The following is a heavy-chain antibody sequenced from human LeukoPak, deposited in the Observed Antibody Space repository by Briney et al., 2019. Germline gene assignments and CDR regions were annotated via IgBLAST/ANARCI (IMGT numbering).Heavy chain of an antibody. CDR2: IGANSAI. D-gene: IGHD3-10*01. CDR3: AREGYYGAFDI. CDR1: GFTFSTYY. Sequence: TGGSLRLSCAASGFTFSTYYMNWVRQAPGKGLEWVSYIGANSAIFHADSVKGRFTISRDNAKNSLSLQMNSLRDDDTALYYCAREGYYGAFDIWGQGTMVTVSS. J-gene: IGHJ3*02. V-gene: IGHV3-48*02.